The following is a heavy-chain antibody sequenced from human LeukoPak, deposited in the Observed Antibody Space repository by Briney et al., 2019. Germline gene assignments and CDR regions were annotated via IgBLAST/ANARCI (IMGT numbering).Heavy chain of an antibody. D-gene: IGHD3-3*01. CDR2: INAGNGNT. CDR3: ARDRLDFIHPFDY. Sequence: ASVKVSCKASGYTFTSYAMHWVRQAPGQRLEWMGWINAGNGNTKYSRKFQGRVTITRDTSASTAYMELSSLRSEDTAVYYCARDRLDFIHPFDYWGQGTLVTVSS. J-gene: IGHJ4*02. CDR1: GYTFTSYA. V-gene: IGHV1-3*01.